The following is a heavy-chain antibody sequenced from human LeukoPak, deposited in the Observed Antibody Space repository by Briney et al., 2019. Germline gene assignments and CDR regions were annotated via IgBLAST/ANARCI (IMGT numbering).Heavy chain of an antibody. CDR1: GGSFSDYY. J-gene: IGHJ4*02. D-gene: IGHD3-16*01. V-gene: IGHV4-59*08. Sequence: SETLSLTCGVYGGSFSDYYWSWIRQPPGKGLEWIGYIYYSGSTNYNPSLKSRVTISVDTSKNQFSLKLSSVTAADTAVYYCARHDPHYVSYYFDYWGQGTLVTVSS. CDR3: ARHDPHYVSYYFDY. CDR2: IYYSGST.